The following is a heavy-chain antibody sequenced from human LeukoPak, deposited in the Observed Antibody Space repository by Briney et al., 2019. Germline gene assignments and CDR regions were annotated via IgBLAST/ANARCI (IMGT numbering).Heavy chain of an antibody. Sequence: ESGPTLVKPTQTLTLTCTFSGFSLSTSGVGVGWTRQSPGKGLEWVAFISWDDDKRYNPSLQNRLAIIKDTSKNQVVLIMTNVDPADTATYYCARRVNGYTTGWSSGLFDYWGQGTLVIVSS. CDR1: GFSLSTSGVG. D-gene: IGHD6-19*01. J-gene: IGHJ4*02. V-gene: IGHV2-5*02. CDR3: ARRVNGYTTGWSSGLFDY. CDR2: ISWDDDK.